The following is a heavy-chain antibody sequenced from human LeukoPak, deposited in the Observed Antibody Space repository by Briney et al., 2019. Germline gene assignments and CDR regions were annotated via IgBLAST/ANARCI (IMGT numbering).Heavy chain of an antibody. V-gene: IGHV1-18*01. CDR3: ARAVDCSSTSCYSFDY. J-gene: IGHJ4*02. Sequence: ASVKVSCKASGYTFTSYGSSWVRQAPGQGLEWMGWISAYNGNTNYAQKLQGRVTMTTDTSTSTAYMELRSLRSDDTAVYYCARAVDCSSTSCYSFDYWGQGTLVTVSS. CDR1: GYTFTSYG. CDR2: ISAYNGNT. D-gene: IGHD2-2*02.